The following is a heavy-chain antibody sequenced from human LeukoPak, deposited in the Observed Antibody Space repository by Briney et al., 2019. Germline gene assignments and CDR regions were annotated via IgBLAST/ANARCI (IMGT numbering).Heavy chain of an antibody. D-gene: IGHD3-3*01. CDR1: GGSFSGYY. Sequence: SETLSLTCAVYGGSFSGYYWSWIRQPPGKGLEWIGEINHSGSTNYNPSLKSRVTISVDTSKNQFSLKLSSVTAADTAVYYCARGLGAYFDYRGQGTLVTVSS. CDR2: INHSGST. J-gene: IGHJ4*02. CDR3: ARGLGAYFDY. V-gene: IGHV4-34*01.